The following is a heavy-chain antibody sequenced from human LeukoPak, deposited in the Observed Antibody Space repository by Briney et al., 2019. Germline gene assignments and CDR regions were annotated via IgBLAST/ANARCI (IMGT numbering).Heavy chain of an antibody. J-gene: IGHJ4*02. V-gene: IGHV3-48*04. CDR3: ARDFDYGDYIDF. D-gene: IGHD4/OR15-4a*01. CDR2: ISSGGLTI. CDR1: GFTFGTYT. Sequence: QPRGSLRLSCVASGFTFGTYTFNWVRQAPGKGLEWLSYISSGGLTIFYADSVKGRFTISRDNTKNAIYLDMTNLRAEDTAVYYCARDFDYGDYIDFWGQGTLVAVSS.